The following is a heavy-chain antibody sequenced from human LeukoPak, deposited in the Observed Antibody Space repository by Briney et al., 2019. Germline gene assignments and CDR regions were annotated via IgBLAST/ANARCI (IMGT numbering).Heavy chain of an antibody. J-gene: IGHJ3*02. V-gene: IGHV1-2*02. D-gene: IGHD2-2*01. CDR3: AKVIHDAVTFDI. CDR1: GYTFTGYY. CDR2: INPDSGDT. Sequence: GASVKVSCKASGYTFTGYYIHWVRQAPGQGLEWMGWINPDSGDTNYAQRFQGRVTMTRDTSISTAYMELSRLTSDDTAMYYCAKVIHDAVTFDIWGQGTMVTVAS.